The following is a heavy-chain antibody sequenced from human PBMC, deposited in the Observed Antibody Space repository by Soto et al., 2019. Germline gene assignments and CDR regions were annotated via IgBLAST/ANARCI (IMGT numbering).Heavy chain of an antibody. CDR3: AKEICDPNGCYGRWLDP. Sequence: VQLQESGPGLAKPSETLSLTCTVSGGSMSSFYWSWIRQPPGKGLEWIGNVFYSGSTIYNPSLKSSVPISEDTSKSQFSLKLSSVTAADTAVYYCAKEICDPNGCYGRWLDPWGQGTLVTVSS. CDR2: VFYSGST. D-gene: IGHD2-15*01. V-gene: IGHV4-59*01. J-gene: IGHJ5*02. CDR1: GGSMSSFY.